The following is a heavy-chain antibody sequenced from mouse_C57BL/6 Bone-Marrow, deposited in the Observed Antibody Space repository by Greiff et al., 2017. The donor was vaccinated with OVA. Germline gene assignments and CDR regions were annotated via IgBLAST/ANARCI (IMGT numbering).Heavy chain of an antibody. D-gene: IGHD2-1*01. CDR3: ARPGYYGNGAMDY. CDR1: GFTFSDYG. CDR2: ISSGSSTI. J-gene: IGHJ4*01. V-gene: IGHV5-17*01. Sequence: VQLKESGGGLVKPGGSLKLSCAASGFTFSDYGMHWVRQAPEKGLEWVAYISSGSSTIYYPDTVKGRFTISRDNAKNTLFLQMTSLRSEDTAMYYCARPGYYGNGAMDYWGQGTSVTVSS.